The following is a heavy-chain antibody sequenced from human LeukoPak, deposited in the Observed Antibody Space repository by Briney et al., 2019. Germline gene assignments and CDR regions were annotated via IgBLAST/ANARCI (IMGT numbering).Heavy chain of an antibody. Sequence: GGSLRLSCAASGFTFTNYGMHWVRQAPGKGLEWVAVISYDGSNKYYADSVKGRFTISRDNSKNTLYLQMNSLRAEDTAVYYCAKAPRPWVGGATGSRYYFDYWGQGTLVTVSS. J-gene: IGHJ4*02. CDR3: AKAPRPWVGGATGSRYYFDY. CDR2: ISYDGSNK. V-gene: IGHV3-30*18. CDR1: GFTFTNYG. D-gene: IGHD1-26*01.